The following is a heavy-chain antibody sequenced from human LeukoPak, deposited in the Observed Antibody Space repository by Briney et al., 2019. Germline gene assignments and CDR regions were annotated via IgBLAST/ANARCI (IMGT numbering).Heavy chain of an antibody. Sequence: GGSLRLSCAASGFTFSSYSMNWVRQAPGKGLDWVSSISSSSSSIYYAASVKGRFTISRDNAKNSLYLQMDRLRAEDTAVYYCARDANLAYYDILTGPVRYFDYWGQGTLVTVSS. CDR1: GFTFSSYS. J-gene: IGHJ4*02. V-gene: IGHV3-21*01. CDR2: ISSSSSSI. D-gene: IGHD3-9*01. CDR3: ARDANLAYYDILTGPVRYFDY.